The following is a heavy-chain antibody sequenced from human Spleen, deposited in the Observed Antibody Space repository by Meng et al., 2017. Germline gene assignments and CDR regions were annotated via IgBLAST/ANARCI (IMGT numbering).Heavy chain of an antibody. V-gene: IGHV1-69*04. D-gene: IGHD1-26*01. CDR2: IIPILGIA. Sequence: SVKVSCKGSGYTFTSYAISWVRQAPGQGLEWMGRIIPILGIANYAQKFQGRVTITADKSTSTAYMELSSLRSEDTAVYYCARDLYGGSYSFDYWGQGTLVNVSS. J-gene: IGHJ4*02. CDR1: GYTFTSYA. CDR3: ARDLYGGSYSFDY.